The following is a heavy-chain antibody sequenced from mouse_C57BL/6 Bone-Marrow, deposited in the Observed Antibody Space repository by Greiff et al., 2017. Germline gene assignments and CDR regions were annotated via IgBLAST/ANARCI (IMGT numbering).Heavy chain of an antibody. J-gene: IGHJ1*03. V-gene: IGHV1-72*01. D-gene: IGHD2-1*01. CDR1: GYTFTSYW. CDR2: IDPNSGGT. CDR3: ADGNYFYWYFAV. Sequence: QVHVKQPGAELVKPGASVKLSCTASGYTFTSYWMHWVKQRPGRGLEWIGRIDPNSGGTKYNEKFKSKATLTVDKPSSTAYLQLSSLTSEDSAVYYCADGNYFYWYFAVWGTGTTVTVSS.